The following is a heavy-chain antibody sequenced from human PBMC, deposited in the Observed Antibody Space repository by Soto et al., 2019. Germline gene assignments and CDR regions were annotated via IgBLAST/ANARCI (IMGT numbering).Heavy chain of an antibody. Sequence: GGSLGLAFLASVFPFRNQSMDWVRPAPGKGLEWVSAISGSGGSTYYADSVKGRFTISRDNSKNTLYLQMNSLRAEDTAVYYCANRLNLRSCSGGSCYRFPFDPWGQGTLVTVSS. V-gene: IGHV3-23*01. CDR1: VFPFRNQS. CDR2: ISGSGGST. J-gene: IGHJ5*02. CDR3: ANRLNLRSCSGGSCYRFPFDP. D-gene: IGHD2-15*01.